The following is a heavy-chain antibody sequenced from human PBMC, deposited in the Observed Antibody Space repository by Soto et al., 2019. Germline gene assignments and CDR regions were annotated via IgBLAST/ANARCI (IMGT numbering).Heavy chain of an antibody. J-gene: IGHJ6*02. V-gene: IGHV4-59*01. CDR3: ARGNDFWSGYLESGMDV. CDR1: GGSISSDY. D-gene: IGHD3-3*01. Sequence: PSETLSLTCTVSGGSISSDYWSWIRQPPGKGLEWIGSIYYSGSTNYNPSPKSRVTISVDTSKNQFSLKLSSVTAADTAVYYCARGNDFWSGYLESGMDVWGQGTTVTVSS. CDR2: IYYSGST.